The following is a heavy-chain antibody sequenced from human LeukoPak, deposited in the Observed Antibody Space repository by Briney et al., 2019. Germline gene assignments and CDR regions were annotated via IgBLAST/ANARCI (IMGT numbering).Heavy chain of an antibody. D-gene: IGHD1-26*01. J-gene: IGHJ4*02. Sequence: GGSLRLSCAASRLTFSSYGMRWVSQAPGKGLEWVALISFDGSSQYYAASVMGTFTISRDNSKHTLYLQMNSLRAEDTAVYYCANPPEGGATVGYFDYWGQGTLVTVSS. V-gene: IGHV3-30*18. CDR3: ANPPEGGATVGYFDY. CDR2: ISFDGSSQ. CDR1: RLTFSSYG.